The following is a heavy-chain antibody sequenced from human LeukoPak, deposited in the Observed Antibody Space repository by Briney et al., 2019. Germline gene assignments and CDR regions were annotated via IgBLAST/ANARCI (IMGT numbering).Heavy chain of an antibody. D-gene: IGHD2-15*01. CDR2: IYHSGST. CDR1: GGSISSSNW. V-gene: IGHV4-4*02. CDR3: ARVPIYCSGGSCYSDWYFDL. Sequence: SETLSLTCAVSGGSISSSNWWSWVRQPPGKGLEWIGEIYHSGSTNYNPSLKSRVTISVDKSKNQFSLKLSSVTAGDMAVYYCARVPIYCSGGSCYSDWYFDLWGRGTLVTVSS. J-gene: IGHJ2*01.